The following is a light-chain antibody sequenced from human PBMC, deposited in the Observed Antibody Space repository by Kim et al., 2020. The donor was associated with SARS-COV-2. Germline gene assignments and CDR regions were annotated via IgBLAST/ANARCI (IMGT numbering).Light chain of an antibody. CDR3: QHYNRYSWT. CDR1: QSISSG. V-gene: IGKV1-5*03. J-gene: IGKJ1*01. CDR2: RTS. Sequence: DIQMTQSPSTLSASVGDRVTITCRASQSISSGLAWYQQRPGKAPKLLIYRTSSLESRVPSRFTGSGSGTEFTLTISSLQPDDFATYYCQHYNRYSWTFGQGTKVDIK.